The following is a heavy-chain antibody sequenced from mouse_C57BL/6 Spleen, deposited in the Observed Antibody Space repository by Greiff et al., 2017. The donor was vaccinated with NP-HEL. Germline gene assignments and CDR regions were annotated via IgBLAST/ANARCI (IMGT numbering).Heavy chain of an antibody. CDR1: GFTFSSYA. D-gene: IGHD1-1*02. V-gene: IGHV5-9-1*02. CDR3: TRGGSCLDC. J-gene: IGHJ2*01. CDR2: ISSGGDYI. Sequence: EVMLVESGAGLVKPGGSLKLSCAASGFTFSSYAMSWVRQTPEKRLEWVAYISSGGDYIYYADTVKGRFTISRDNARNTLYLQRSSLKSENTAMYYGTRGGSCLDCWGQGTTLTVSS.